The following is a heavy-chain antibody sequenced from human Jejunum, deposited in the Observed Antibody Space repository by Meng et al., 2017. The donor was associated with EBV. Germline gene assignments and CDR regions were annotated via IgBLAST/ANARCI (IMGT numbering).Heavy chain of an antibody. CDR2: NYDSGST. V-gene: IGHV4-39*06. CDR1: GDTSTGMCYV. CDR3: ARGAFFSSSWYYFDY. J-gene: IGHJ4*02. D-gene: IGHD6-13*01. Sequence: PSVNLSLHSSVSGDTSTGMCYVRRALRQPPGKWLNGVGTNYDSGSTHYIPCLKSRVTISLDTSKSQFPRKLTSVTAADTALYYCARGAFFSSSWYYFDYWGQGTLVTVSS.